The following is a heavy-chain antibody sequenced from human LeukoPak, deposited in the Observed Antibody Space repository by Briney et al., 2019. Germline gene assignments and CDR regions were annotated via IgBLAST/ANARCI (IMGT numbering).Heavy chain of an antibody. CDR3: VVVVEPPDSDGFDV. Sequence: GGSLRLSCAASGFTVTYNYMSWVRQAPGKGLVWVSLINADGSTATYADSVKGRFTISRDNARNTLSLQMNSLTIEDTAVYYCVVVVEPPDSDGFDVWGQGTMITVSS. CDR2: INADGSTA. D-gene: IGHD1-14*01. CDR1: GFTVTYNY. V-gene: IGHV3-74*01. J-gene: IGHJ3*01.